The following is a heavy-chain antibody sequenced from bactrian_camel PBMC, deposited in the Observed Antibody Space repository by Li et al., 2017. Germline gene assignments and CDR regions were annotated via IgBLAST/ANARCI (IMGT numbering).Heavy chain of an antibody. CDR3: AADPQWAASLSRSLSTRDFGY. Sequence: QLVESGGGSVQAGGSLRLSCVVSGYTYSRYCKAWFRQAPGKEREGLAVIRSDGILAYSESVRGRFTISGDIAKNALYLEMTKLEPEDTAMYYCAADPQWAASLSRSLSTRDFGYWGQGTQVTVS. CDR2: IRSDGIL. D-gene: IGHD1*01. J-gene: IGHJ6*01. V-gene: IGHV3S55*01. CDR1: GYTYSRYC.